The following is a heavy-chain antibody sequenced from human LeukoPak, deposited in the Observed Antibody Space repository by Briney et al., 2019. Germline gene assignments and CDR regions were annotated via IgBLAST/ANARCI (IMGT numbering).Heavy chain of an antibody. D-gene: IGHD3-10*01. V-gene: IGHV3-23*01. Sequence: GGSLRLSCAASGFTFSNYSMTWVRQAPGKGLEWVAGISDSGGSTNYGDSVKGRFTISRDNPKNTLYLQMNSLRAEDTAVYFCAKRGIVIRAVLIVGFHKEAYYFDYWGQGALVTVSS. CDR3: AKRGIVIRAVLIVGFHKEAYYFDY. CDR1: GFTFSNYS. CDR2: ISDSGGST. J-gene: IGHJ4*02.